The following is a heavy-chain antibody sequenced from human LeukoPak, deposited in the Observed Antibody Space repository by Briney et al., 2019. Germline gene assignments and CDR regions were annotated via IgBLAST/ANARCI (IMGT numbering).Heavy chain of an antibody. CDR1: GFTFSSYS. D-gene: IGHD1-1*01. CDR3: ARDRGGTFSGYGMDV. V-gene: IGHV3-48*02. CDR2: ISGSSSTT. J-gene: IGHJ6*02. Sequence: GGSLRLYCAASGFTFSSYSMNWVRQAPGKGLEWVSYISGSSSTTHFADSVKGRFTISRDNAKNSLYLEMNTLRDEDTAVYYCARDRGGTFSGYGMDVWGQGTTVTVSS.